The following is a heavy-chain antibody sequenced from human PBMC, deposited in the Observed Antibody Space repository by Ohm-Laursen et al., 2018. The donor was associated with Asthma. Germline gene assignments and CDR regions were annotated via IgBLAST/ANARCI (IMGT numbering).Heavy chain of an antibody. CDR3: ARIGPEWELPGREYSLHH. J-gene: IGHJ1*01. D-gene: IGHD1-26*01. CDR2: TSTASTFI. V-gene: IGHV3-21*01. CDR1: GYTFSRYS. Sequence: SLRLSCAASGYTFSRYSIHWVRQFPGKGLEWVASTSTASTFIYYADSVRGRFTTSRDNAKNSVYLQMNSLRAEDTALYYCARIGPEWELPGREYSLHHWGEGTLVTVSS.